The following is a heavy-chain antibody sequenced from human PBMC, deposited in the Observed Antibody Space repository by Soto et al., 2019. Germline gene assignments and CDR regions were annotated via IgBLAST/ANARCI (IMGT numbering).Heavy chain of an antibody. CDR1: GGSISSGGYS. V-gene: IGHV4-30-2*01. Sequence: QLQLQESGSGLVKPSQTLSLTCAVSGGSISSGGYSWSRIRQPPGKGLEWIGYIYHSGSTYYNPSLKSRVTISLDRSKNQFSLKLSSVTAADTAVYYCADSGHYHNSGMDVWGQATTVTVSS. D-gene: IGHD3-22*01. J-gene: IGHJ6*02. CDR2: IYHSGST. CDR3: ADSGHYHNSGMDV.